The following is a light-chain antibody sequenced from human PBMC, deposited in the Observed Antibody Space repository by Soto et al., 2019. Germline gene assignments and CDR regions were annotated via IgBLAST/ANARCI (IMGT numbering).Light chain of an antibody. CDR3: QHTYITIS. V-gene: IGKV1-39*01. CDR1: QNISTY. CDR2: RTS. Sequence: DIQMTQSPSSLSASVGDRVTISCRASQNISTYLHWFQQRPGGAPKLLISRTSNLEIAVPSRFGGSGSGTDFTLTISDLQAEDSASYYCQHTYITISFGGGTKVDIK. J-gene: IGKJ4*01.